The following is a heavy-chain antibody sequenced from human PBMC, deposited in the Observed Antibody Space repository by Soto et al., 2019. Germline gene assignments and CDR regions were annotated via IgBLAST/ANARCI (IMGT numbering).Heavy chain of an antibody. D-gene: IGHD3-22*01. CDR2: ISDDGGAT. V-gene: IGHV3-23*01. Sequence: GGSLRLSCAASGFTFSAYAMNWVRQAPGKGLEWVSTISDDGGATYYADSVRGRFTISRDNSKNTLYLQMNSLRAEDTAVYYCANDDSTGYNPTLDFWGQGSLVTVSS. J-gene: IGHJ4*02. CDR1: GFTFSAYA. CDR3: ANDDSTGYNPTLDF.